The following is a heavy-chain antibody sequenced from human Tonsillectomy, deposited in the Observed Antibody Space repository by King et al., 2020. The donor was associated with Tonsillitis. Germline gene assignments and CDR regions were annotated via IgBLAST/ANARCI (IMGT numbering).Heavy chain of an antibody. J-gene: IGHJ1*01. Sequence: VQLVESGGGLIQPGGSLRLSCAASGVSVSNHYMSWVRQAPGKGLEWVSIIYSGGSTYYADSVKGRFTISRDNSKNTLYLQMNSLRAEDTAVYYCARATGPPIAAAAFQHWGQGTLVTVSS. V-gene: IGHV3-53*01. CDR2: IYSGGST. CDR1: GVSVSNHY. CDR3: ARATGPPIAAAAFQH. D-gene: IGHD6-13*01.